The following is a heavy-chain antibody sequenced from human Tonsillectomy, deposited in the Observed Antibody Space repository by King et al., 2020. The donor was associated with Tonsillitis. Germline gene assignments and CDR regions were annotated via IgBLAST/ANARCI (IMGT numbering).Heavy chain of an antibody. CDR1: GFTVSSNY. D-gene: IGHD6-13*01. V-gene: IGHV3-53*04. CDR3: AMISSWSSPYYYYDMDV. Sequence: VQLVESGGGLVQPGGSLRLSCAASGFTVSSNYMSWVRQAPGKGLEWVSVIYSDAGTYYADSVKGRFTISRHNSKNTLYLQMNSLRAEDTAMYYCAMISSWSSPYYYYDMDVWGQGTTVTVSS. J-gene: IGHJ6*02. CDR2: IYSDAGT.